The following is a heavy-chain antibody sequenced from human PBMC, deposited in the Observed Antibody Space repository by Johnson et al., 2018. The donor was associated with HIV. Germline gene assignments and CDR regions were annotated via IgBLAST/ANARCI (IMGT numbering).Heavy chain of an antibody. Sequence: QVQLVESGGGLVKPGGSLRLSCAASGFTFSDYYMSWIRQAPGKGLEWVAAMSHDGSDKYYADSVKCRFSISRDNSKNTLYLQTNSLRGEDTAVYYCARDREYGLAWGWALDIWGQGTMVTVSS. CDR1: GFTFSDYY. V-gene: IGHV3-30*03. D-gene: IGHD6-19*01. CDR2: MSHDGSDK. J-gene: IGHJ3*02. CDR3: ARDREYGLAWGWALDI.